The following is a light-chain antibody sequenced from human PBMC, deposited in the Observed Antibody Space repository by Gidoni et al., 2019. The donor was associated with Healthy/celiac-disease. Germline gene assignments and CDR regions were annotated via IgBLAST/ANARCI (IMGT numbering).Light chain of an antibody. V-gene: IGLV3-1*01. J-gene: IGLJ2*01. Sequence: SYELTQPPSVSVSPGQTASITCSGDKLEDKYACWYQQKPGQSPVLVIYQDSKRPSGIPVRFTGSNSVNTATLTISGTQAMDEADYYCQAWDSSTDVVFGGGTKLTVL. CDR1: KLEDKY. CDR3: QAWDSSTDVV. CDR2: QDS.